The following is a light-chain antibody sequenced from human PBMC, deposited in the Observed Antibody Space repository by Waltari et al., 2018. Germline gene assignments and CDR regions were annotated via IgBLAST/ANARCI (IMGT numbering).Light chain of an antibody. CDR2: RNN. J-gene: IGLJ2*01. CDR1: SSNIGANY. V-gene: IGLV1-47*01. CDR3: ATWDDSLSGGV. Sequence: QSVLTQPPSASGTPGQRVTLSCSCRSSNIGANYVYWYQQVPGLAPRLLIYRNNKRPSGVPDRFSASKSGTSASLAISGLRSEDEADYYCATWDDSLSGGVFGGGTKLTVL.